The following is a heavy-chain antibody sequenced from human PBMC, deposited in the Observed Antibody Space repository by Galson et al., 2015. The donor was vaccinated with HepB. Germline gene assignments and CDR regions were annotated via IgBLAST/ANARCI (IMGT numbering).Heavy chain of an antibody. CDR2: INPSGGST. CDR1: GYTFTSYY. CDR3: ARGSRVLLWFGELFPLDY. Sequence: SVKVSCKASGYTFTSYYMHWVRQAPGQGLEWMGIINPSGGSTSYAQKLQGRVTMTRDTSTSTVYMELSSLRSEDTAVYYCARGSRVLLWFGELFPLDYWGQGTLVTVSS. J-gene: IGHJ4*02. D-gene: IGHD3-10*01. V-gene: IGHV1-46*04.